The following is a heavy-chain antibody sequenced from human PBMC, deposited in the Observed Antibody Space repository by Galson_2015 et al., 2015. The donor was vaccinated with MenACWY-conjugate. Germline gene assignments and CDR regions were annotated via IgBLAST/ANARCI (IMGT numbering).Heavy chain of an antibody. D-gene: IGHD2-21*02. CDR1: GFTFGSYS. V-gene: IGHV3-21*06. Sequence: SLRLSRAASGFTFGSYSMNWVRQAPGKGLEWVSRIGGSGNYISYADSEKGRFTISRDNAENSLYLQMDSLRVEDTAVYYCERTAGSVPPWGQGTLVAVSS. CDR3: ERTAGSVPP. CDR2: IGGSGNYI. J-gene: IGHJ5*02.